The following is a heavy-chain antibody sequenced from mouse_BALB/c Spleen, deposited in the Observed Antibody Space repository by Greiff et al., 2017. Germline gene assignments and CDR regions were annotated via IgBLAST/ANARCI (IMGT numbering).Heavy chain of an antibody. CDR3: ARGGDVGYAMDY. CDR1: GFTFSSYA. J-gene: IGHJ4*01. D-gene: IGHD3-3*01. Sequence: EVKVVESGGGLVKPGGSLKLSCAASGFTFSSYAMSWVRQTPEKRLEWVASISSGGSTYYPDSVKGRFTISRDNARNILYLQMSSLRSEDTAMYYCARGGDVGYAMDYWGQGTSVTVSS. V-gene: IGHV5-6-5*01. CDR2: ISSGGST.